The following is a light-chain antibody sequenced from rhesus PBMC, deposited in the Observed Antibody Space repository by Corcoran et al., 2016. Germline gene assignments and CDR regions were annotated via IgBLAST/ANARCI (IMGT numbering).Light chain of an antibody. V-gene: IGKV3S9*01. J-gene: IGKJ3*01. Sequence: EIVMTRSPATLSLSPGERATLSCRASQSVSSYVAWYQQKPEQAPRFLIYGAASRATGIPDRFSGSGSGTDFTPPISSLEPEDFAVYYCQEYSNWPFTFGPGTKLDIK. CDR1: QSVSSY. CDR3: QEYSNWPFT. CDR2: GAA.